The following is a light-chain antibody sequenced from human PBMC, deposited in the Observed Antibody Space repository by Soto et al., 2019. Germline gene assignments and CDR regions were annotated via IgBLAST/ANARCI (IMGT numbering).Light chain of an antibody. Sequence: QTVVTQEPSFSVSPGGTVTLTCGLSSGSVSTSYYPSWYQQTPGQAPRTLIYSTNTRSSGVPDRFSGSILGNKAALTITGARADDESDFYGGLYTGVFGGGTKLPFL. J-gene: IGLJ2*01. V-gene: IGLV8-61*01. CDR1: SGSVSTSYY. CDR2: STN. CDR3: GLYTGV.